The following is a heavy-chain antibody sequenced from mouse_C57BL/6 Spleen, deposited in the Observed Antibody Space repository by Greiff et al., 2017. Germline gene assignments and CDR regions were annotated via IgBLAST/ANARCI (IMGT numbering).Heavy chain of an antibody. CDR1: GFTFSSYA. CDR2: ISDGGSYT. V-gene: IGHV5-4*01. J-gene: IGHJ2*01. Sequence: EVQLQQSGGGLVKPGGSLKLSCAASGFTFSSYAMSWVRQTPEKRLEWVATISDGGSYTYYPDNVKGRFTISRDNAKNTLYLQMSHLKSEDTAMYYGARENWAGRYFDYWGQGTTLTVSS. CDR3: ARENWAGRYFDY. D-gene: IGHD6-1*01.